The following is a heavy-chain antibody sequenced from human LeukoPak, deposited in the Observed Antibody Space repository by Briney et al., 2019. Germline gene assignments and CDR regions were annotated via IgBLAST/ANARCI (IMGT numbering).Heavy chain of an antibody. Sequence: GGSLTLSCAASRFTFSSSAMSWVRQAPGRGLEWLSTISDSGGSTYYADSVRGRFTISRDNPGNTLYLRLSSLRAEDTAVYYCAKSHSEAQRGYFDYWGQGTLVTVSS. CDR3: AKSHSEAQRGYFDY. V-gene: IGHV3-23*01. J-gene: IGHJ4*02. CDR1: RFTFSSSA. D-gene: IGHD3-10*01. CDR2: ISDSGGST.